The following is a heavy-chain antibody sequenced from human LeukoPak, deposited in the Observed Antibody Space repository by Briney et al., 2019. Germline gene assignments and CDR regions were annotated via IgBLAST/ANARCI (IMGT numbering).Heavy chain of an antibody. CDR1: GGSISSSSYY. CDR2: IYYSGRI. J-gene: IGHJ4*02. CDR3: ARPGQGYFDS. Sequence: SETLSLTCTVSGGSISSSSYYWGWIRQPPAKGLEWIGSIYYSGRIYSNPSLKSRVTISLDTSKNQFSLKLSSVTAADTAVYYCARPGQGYFDSWGPGTPVSVSS. V-gene: IGHV4-39*01.